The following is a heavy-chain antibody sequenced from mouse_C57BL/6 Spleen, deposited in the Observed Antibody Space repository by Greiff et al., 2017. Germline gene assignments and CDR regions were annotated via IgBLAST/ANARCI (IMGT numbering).Heavy chain of an antibody. V-gene: IGHV1-64*01. Sequence: VQLQQPGAELLQPGASVSLSCKASGYTFTSYWMHWVKQRPGQGLDLIGMIHPNSGSTNYNEKFKSKATRTVDKSSSTAYMELSGLTSEDSAVYDCARGYGYDGAWFADWGQGTLVTVSA. J-gene: IGHJ3*01. CDR2: IHPNSGST. CDR3: ARGYGYDGAWFAD. CDR1: GYTFTSYW. D-gene: IGHD2-2*01.